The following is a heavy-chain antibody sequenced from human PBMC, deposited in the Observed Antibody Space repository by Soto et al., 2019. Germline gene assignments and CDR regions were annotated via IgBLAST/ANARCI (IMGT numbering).Heavy chain of an antibody. CDR2: INQDGSEK. V-gene: IGHV3-7*03. CDR1: GFTFRSYW. CDR3: ARAEDYDHWGGPPKYFDY. J-gene: IGHJ4*02. D-gene: IGHD3-3*01. Sequence: PGGSLRLSCEISGFTFRSYWMSWVRRAPGKGLEWVANINQDGSEKQYVDSVKGRFTISRDNAKNSVYLQMNSLRAEDTAVYYCARAEDYDHWGGPPKYFDYWGQGTQLTVSS.